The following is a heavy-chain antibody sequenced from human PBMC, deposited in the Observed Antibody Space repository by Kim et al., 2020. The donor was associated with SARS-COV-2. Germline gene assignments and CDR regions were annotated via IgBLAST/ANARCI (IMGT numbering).Heavy chain of an antibody. D-gene: IGHD6-13*01. CDR3: ARRNGSWYPNP. J-gene: IGHJ5*02. Sequence: SETLSLTCTVSGGSISSSSYYWGWIRQPPGKGLEWIGSIYYSGSTYYNPSLKSRVTISVDTSKNQFSLKLSSVTAADTAVYYCARRNGSWYPNPWGQGTLVTVSS. V-gene: IGHV4-39*01. CDR1: GGSISSSSYY. CDR2: IYYSGST.